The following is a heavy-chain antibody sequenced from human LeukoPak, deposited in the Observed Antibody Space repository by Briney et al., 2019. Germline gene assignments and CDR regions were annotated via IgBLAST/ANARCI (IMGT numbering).Heavy chain of an antibody. Sequence: PSETLSLTCTVSGYSISSGYYWGWIRQPPGKGLEWIGSIYHSGSTYYNPSLKSRVTISVDTSKNRFSLKLSSVTAADTAVYYCARDAESGSYRDWGQGTLVTVSS. CDR1: GYSISSGYY. CDR3: ARDAESGSYRD. CDR2: IYHSGST. D-gene: IGHD1-26*01. V-gene: IGHV4-38-2*02. J-gene: IGHJ4*02.